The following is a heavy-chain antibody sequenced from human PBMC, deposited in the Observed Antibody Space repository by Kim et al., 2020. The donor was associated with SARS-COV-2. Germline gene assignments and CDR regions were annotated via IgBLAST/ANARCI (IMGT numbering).Heavy chain of an antibody. CDR2: ISGSGGST. J-gene: IGHJ4*02. CDR1: GFTFSSYA. V-gene: IGHV3-23*01. CDR3: AKDGGFELERPYFDY. D-gene: IGHD1-1*01. Sequence: GGSLRLSCAASGFTFSSYAMSWVRQAPGKGLEWVSAISGSGGSTYYADSVKGRFTISRDNSKNTLYLQMNSLRAEDTAVYYCAKDGGFELERPYFDYWGQGTLVTVSS.